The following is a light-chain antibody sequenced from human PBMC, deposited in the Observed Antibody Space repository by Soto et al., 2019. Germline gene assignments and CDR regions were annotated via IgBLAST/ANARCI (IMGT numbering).Light chain of an antibody. CDR2: GAS. J-gene: IGKJ1*01. V-gene: IGKV3-20*01. Sequence: EIVLTQSPGTLSLSPGERATLSCRASQSVDSNYLAWYQQKPGQAPGLLIFGASRRAVGIPDRFSGSGSGTDFTLTISRLEPEDFAVFYCQQYDSSPQTFGQGTKVEIK. CDR3: QQYDSSPQT. CDR1: QSVDSNY.